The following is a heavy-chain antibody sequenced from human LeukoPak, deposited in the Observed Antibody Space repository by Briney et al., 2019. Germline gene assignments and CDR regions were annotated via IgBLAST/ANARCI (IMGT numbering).Heavy chain of an antibody. D-gene: IGHD4-17*01. CDR3: ARDDYGDYLSYFDY. CDR1: ESTFSSFP. Sequence: GGSLRLSCTASESTFSSFPMSWVRQAPGKGLEWVSSISSSSSYIYYADSVKGRFTISRDNAKNSLYLQMNSLRAEDTAVYYCARDDYGDYLSYFDYWGQGTLVTVSS. CDR2: ISSSSSYI. J-gene: IGHJ4*02. V-gene: IGHV3-21*01.